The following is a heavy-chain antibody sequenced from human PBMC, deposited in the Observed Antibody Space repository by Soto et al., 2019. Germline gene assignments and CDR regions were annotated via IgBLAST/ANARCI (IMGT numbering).Heavy chain of an antibody. CDR2: IIPIFGTA. CDR3: ARDRYTYYYGSGSLYYFDY. J-gene: IGHJ4*02. D-gene: IGHD3-10*01. V-gene: IGHV1-69*01. CDR1: GGTFSSYA. Sequence: QVQLVQSGAEVKKPGSSVKVSCKAPGGTFSSYAISWVRQAPGQGLEWMGGIIPIFGTANYAQKFQGRVTITADESTSTAYMELSSLRSEDTAVYYCARDRYTYYYGSGSLYYFDYWGQGTLVTVSS.